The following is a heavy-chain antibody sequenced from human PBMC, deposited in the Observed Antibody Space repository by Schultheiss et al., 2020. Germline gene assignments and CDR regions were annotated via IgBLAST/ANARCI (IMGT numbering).Heavy chain of an antibody. CDR2: ISGSGGST. V-gene: IGHV3-23*01. CDR3: AKDPRYSSSWTGD. J-gene: IGHJ4*02. Sequence: ESLKISCAASGFTFSSYAMHWVRQAPGKGLEWVSAISGSGGSTYYADSVKGRFTISRDNSKNTLYLQMNSLRAEDTAVYYCAKDPRYSSSWTGDWGQGTLVTVSS. D-gene: IGHD6-13*01. CDR1: GFTFSSYA.